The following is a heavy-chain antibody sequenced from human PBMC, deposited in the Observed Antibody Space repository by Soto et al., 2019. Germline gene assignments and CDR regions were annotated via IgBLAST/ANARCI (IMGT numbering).Heavy chain of an antibody. CDR2: IIPLFGTG. J-gene: IGHJ4*02. CDR1: GDTFSSDA. CDR3: ARELRDGNISVFDY. Sequence: QVQLVQSGAEVKMPGSSVKVSCKTSGDTFSSDAISWVRQAPGQGLEWMGDIIPLFGTGNYAQKFRGRGTITADEYTSTVYMELSSLTSEDTAVYFCARELRDGNISVFDYWGQGTLATVSS. D-gene: IGHD3-3*02. V-gene: IGHV1-69*01.